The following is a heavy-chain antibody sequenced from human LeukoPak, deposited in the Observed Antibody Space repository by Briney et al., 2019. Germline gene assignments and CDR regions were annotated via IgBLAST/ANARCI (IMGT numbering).Heavy chain of an antibody. Sequence: GGSLRLSCAASGFTFSRHEMNWVRQAPGKGGEGVSYISGSGSSIDYTESVGGRFTISRDNARNSLYLQMNSLRAEDTAVYYCARDGSNFDPFDYWGQGTLVTVSS. V-gene: IGHV3-48*03. CDR2: ISGSGSSI. J-gene: IGHJ4*02. CDR3: ARDGSNFDPFDY. CDR1: GFTFSRHE. D-gene: IGHD4-11*01.